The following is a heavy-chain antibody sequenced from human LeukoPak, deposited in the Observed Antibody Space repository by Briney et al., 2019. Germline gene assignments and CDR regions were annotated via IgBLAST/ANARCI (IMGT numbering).Heavy chain of an antibody. V-gene: IGHV1-2*02. CDR3: ARVAGGDWYYFDF. D-gene: IGHD2-21*02. Sequence: ASVKVSCKASGYTFTAYYMHWVRQAPGQGLEWMGWINLNSSGTNYAQKFQGRVTMTRDTSISAAYMDLSRLGSDDTAVYYCARVAGGDWYYFDFWGQGTLVTVSS. CDR1: GYTFTAYY. J-gene: IGHJ4*02. CDR2: INLNSSGT.